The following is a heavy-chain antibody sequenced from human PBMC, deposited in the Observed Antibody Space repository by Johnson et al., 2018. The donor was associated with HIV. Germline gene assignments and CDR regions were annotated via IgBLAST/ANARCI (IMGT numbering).Heavy chain of an antibody. D-gene: IGHD3-3*01. CDR1: GFTFSSYW. Sequence: VQLVESGGGLVQPGGSLRLSCAASGFTFSSYWMHWVRQAPGKGLVWVSRINSDGSSTTYADSVKGRFTISRDNAKNTLFLQMNSLRAEDTAVYYCARDASLRFLEWFDAFDIWGQGTMVTVSS. CDR2: INSDGSST. J-gene: IGHJ3*02. CDR3: ARDASLRFLEWFDAFDI. V-gene: IGHV3-74*01.